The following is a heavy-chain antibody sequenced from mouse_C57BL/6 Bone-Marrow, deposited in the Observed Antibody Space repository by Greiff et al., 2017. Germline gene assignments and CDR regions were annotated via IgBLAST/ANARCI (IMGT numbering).Heavy chain of an antibody. V-gene: IGHV1-64*01. Sequence: QVQLLQPGADLVKPGASVKFSCKASGYTFTSYWMPWVQQRPGQGLEWVGMIRPNSGSTYYTEKFKSQATLTVDKSSSTAYMQLSSLTSEDSPVYYCARPVVDWGQGTSVTVSS. J-gene: IGHJ4*01. D-gene: IGHD1-1*02. CDR3: ARPVVD. CDR2: IRPNSGST. CDR1: GYTFTSYW.